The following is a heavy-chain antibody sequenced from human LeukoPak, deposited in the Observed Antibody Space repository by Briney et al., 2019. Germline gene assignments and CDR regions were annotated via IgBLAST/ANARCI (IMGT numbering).Heavy chain of an antibody. V-gene: IGHV3-30*02. CDR3: AKAFHIVATDY. CDR1: GFTFNSYG. Sequence: GGSLRLSCAASGFTFNSYGMHWVRQAPGKGLEWVAFMRFDGSYKYFADSVKGRFTISRDNSKNTLYLQMNSLRVEDTAVYYCAKAFHIVATDYWGQGTLVTVSS. D-gene: IGHD5-12*01. J-gene: IGHJ4*02. CDR2: MRFDGSYK.